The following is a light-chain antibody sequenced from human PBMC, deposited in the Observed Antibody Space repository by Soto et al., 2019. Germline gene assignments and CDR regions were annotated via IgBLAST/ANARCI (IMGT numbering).Light chain of an antibody. CDR2: DAS. Sequence: DIQMTQSPSTLSASVGDRVTITCRASQSISSWLAWYQQKPGKAPKLLIYDASSLESGVPSRFSVSGSGTEFTLTISSLQPDDFATYYCQQYNSYSAWTFGQGTKVEIK. J-gene: IGKJ1*01. CDR1: QSISSW. V-gene: IGKV1-5*01. CDR3: QQYNSYSAWT.